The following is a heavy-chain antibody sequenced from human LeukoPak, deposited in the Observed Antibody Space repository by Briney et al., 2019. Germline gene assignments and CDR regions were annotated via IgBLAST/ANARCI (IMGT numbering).Heavy chain of an antibody. D-gene: IGHD3-22*01. CDR1: GGTFSSYA. V-gene: IGHV1-69*13. Sequence: GASVKVSCKASGGTFSSYAISWVRQAPGRGLEWMGGIIPIFGTANYAQKFQGRVTITADESTSTAYMELSSLRSEDTAVYYCATTTYYDSSGYLLHDAFDIWGQGTMVTVSS. J-gene: IGHJ3*02. CDR3: ATTTYYDSSGYLLHDAFDI. CDR2: IIPIFGTA.